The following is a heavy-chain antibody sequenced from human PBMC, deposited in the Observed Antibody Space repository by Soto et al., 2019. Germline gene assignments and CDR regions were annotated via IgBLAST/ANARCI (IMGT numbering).Heavy chain of an antibody. D-gene: IGHD3-3*01. V-gene: IGHV1-46*01. J-gene: IGHJ4*02. CDR1: GYTFTSYY. CDR3: ARVRYDFWSDGKFDY. Sequence: GASVKVSCKASGYTFTSYYMHWVRQAPGQRLEWMGIINPSGGSTSYAQKFQGRVTMTRDTSTSTVYMELSSLRSEDTALYYCARVRYDFWSDGKFDYWGQGTLVTVSS. CDR2: INPSGGST.